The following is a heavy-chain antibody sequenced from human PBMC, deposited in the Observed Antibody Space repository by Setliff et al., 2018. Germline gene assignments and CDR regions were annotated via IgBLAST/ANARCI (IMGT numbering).Heavy chain of an antibody. CDR2: INPGGGSA. Sequence: ASVKVSCKASGYSLTRYYMHWVRQAPGQGLEWMGIINPGGGSASYAEKFQGRVTMTRDTSTSTFYMEVNILRSDDTTVYYCARGGMAAANRKGVFEYWGQGTLVTVSS. J-gene: IGHJ4*02. V-gene: IGHV1-46*01. D-gene: IGHD6-13*01. CDR3: ARGGMAAANRKGVFEY. CDR1: GYSLTRYY.